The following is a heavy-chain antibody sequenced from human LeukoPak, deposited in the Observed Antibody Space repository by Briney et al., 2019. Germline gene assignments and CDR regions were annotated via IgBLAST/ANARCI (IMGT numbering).Heavy chain of an antibody. CDR3: ATNIVGATDY. CDR1: GGSISSSNYY. CDR2: IYYSGST. V-gene: IGHV4-39*01. Sequence: SETLSLTCTVSGGSISSSNYYWGWLRQPPGKGLEWIGSIYYSGSTYYNPSLKSPFTISVDTSKNQFSLKLSSVTAADTAVYYCATNIVGATDYWGQGTLVTVSS. D-gene: IGHD1-26*01. J-gene: IGHJ4*02.